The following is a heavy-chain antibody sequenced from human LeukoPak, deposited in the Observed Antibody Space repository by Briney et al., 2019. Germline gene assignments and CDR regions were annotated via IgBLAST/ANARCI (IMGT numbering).Heavy chain of an antibody. J-gene: IGHJ4*02. V-gene: IGHV3-23*01. CDR1: GLTFSSYV. CDR3: ARHGGDRSAYYPDY. Sequence: GGSLRLSCAASGLTFSSYVMSWVRQAPGKGVEWVSSISSSGGSTYYADSVKGRFTISRDNSKNTLYLQMNSLRPEDTAVYYCARHGGDRSAYYPDYWGQGTLVTVSS. D-gene: IGHD3-22*01. CDR2: ISSSGGST.